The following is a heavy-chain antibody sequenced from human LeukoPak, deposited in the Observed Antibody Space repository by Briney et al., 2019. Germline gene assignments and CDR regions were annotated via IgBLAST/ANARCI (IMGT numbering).Heavy chain of an antibody. CDR2: IYSGGTT. D-gene: IGHD3-10*01. Sequence: GGSLRLSCAPSGLAVSSTFLSWVRQAPGRGLEWVSIIYSGGTTHYADSVKGRFTISRDNAKNMLYLQMDSLRVGDTALYYCARNTDYYGSGTYGYFDHWDRGTLVTVSS. V-gene: IGHV3-53*01. CDR3: ARNTDYYGSGTYGYFDH. J-gene: IGHJ2*01. CDR1: GLAVSSTF.